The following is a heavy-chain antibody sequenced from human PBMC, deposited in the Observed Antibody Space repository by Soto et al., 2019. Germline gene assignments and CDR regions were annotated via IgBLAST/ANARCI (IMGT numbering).Heavy chain of an antibody. CDR3: ASRTVTLLSLAARPGGFDY. J-gene: IGHJ4*02. CDR2: INHSGST. D-gene: IGHD6-6*01. V-gene: IGHV4-34*02. Sequence: QVHLQQWGAGLLKPSETLSLTCAVYGGSFSGYYWSWIRQPPGKGLEWIAEINHSGSTDYNPSLKSRVIISVDTSKNQVSLKLNSVTAADTAVYYCASRTVTLLSLAARPGGFDYWGQGTLVTVSS. CDR1: GGSFSGYY.